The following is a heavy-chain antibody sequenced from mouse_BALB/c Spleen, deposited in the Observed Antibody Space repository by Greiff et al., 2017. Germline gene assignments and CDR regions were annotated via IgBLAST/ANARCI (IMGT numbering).Heavy chain of an antibody. CDR3: ARDYDYDEGAMDY. D-gene: IGHD2-4*01. Sequence: EVKLQESGGGLVQPGGSLRLSCATSGFTFTDYYMSWVRQPPGKALEWLGFIRNKANGYTTEYSASVKGRFTISRDNSQSILYLQMNTLRAEDSATYYCARDYDYDEGAMDYWGQGTSVTVSS. CDR1: GFTFTDYY. CDR2: IRNKANGYTT. J-gene: IGHJ4*01. V-gene: IGHV7-3*02.